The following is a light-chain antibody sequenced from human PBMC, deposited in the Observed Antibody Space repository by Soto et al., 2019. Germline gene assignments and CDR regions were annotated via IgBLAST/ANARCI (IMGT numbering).Light chain of an antibody. Sequence: DIVLTQSPLSLPVTPGEPASISCRSSQSLLHSNGYNYLSWYLQKPGQSPQLLIYLGSNRASGVPDRFSGSESGTDFTLKISRVEAEDFAVYYCQQYDSSPRTFGQGTKVEIK. CDR3: QQYDSSPRT. J-gene: IGKJ1*01. CDR2: LGS. CDR1: QSLLHSNGYNY. V-gene: IGKV2-28*01.